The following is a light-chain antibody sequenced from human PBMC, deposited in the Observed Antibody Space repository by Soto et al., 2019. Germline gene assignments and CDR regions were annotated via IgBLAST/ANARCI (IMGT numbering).Light chain of an antibody. J-gene: IGKJ4*01. CDR3: QQYGSSPLT. CDR2: GAS. Sequence: EIVLTQSPGTLSLSPGERATLSCRASQSISSSYLARYQHKPGQAPRLLIYGASSRASGIPDRFSGGGSGTDFTLTISRLEPEDFAVFYCQQYGSSPLTFGGGTKVDIK. CDR1: QSISSSY. V-gene: IGKV3-20*01.